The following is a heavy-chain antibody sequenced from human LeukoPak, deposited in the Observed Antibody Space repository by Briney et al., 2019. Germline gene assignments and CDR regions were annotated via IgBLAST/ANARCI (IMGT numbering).Heavy chain of an antibody. CDR3: ARTGHYDSSDYGAFDI. CDR1: GGTFSSYA. J-gene: IGHJ3*02. CDR2: IIPIFGTA. Sequence: SVKVSCKASGGTFSSYAISWVRQAPGQGLEWMGGIIPIFGTANYAQKFQGRVTIITHESTSTAYMELSSLRSEDTAVYYCARTGHYDSSDYGAFDIWGQGTMVTVSS. D-gene: IGHD3-22*01. V-gene: IGHV1-69*05.